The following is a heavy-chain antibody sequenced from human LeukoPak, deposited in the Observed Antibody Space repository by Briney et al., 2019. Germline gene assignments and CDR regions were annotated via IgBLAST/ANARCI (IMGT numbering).Heavy chain of an antibody. Sequence: AGGSLRLSCAASGFTFSSYSMNWVRQAPGKGLEWVSSISSSSGYIYYADSVKGRFTISRDNAKNSLYLQMNSLRAEDTAVHYCARAKGSDEDYWGQGTLVTVSS. V-gene: IGHV3-21*01. D-gene: IGHD6-19*01. CDR2: ISSSSGYI. J-gene: IGHJ4*02. CDR1: GFTFSSYS. CDR3: ARAKGSDEDY.